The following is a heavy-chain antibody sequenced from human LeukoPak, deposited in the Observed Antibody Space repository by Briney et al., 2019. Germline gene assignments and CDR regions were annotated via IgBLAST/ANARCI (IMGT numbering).Heavy chain of an antibody. V-gene: IGHV1-8*01. D-gene: IGHD3-10*01. J-gene: IGHJ4*02. Sequence: ASVKVSFKSSVYTFTIYDINWVRQAPGQGLEWMGWMNPNSGNTGYAQKFQGRVTMTRNTSISTAYMELSSLRSEDTAVYYCARGHGLLWFGESQFDYWGQGTLVTVSS. CDR1: VYTFTIYD. CDR2: MNPNSGNT. CDR3: ARGHGLLWFGESQFDY.